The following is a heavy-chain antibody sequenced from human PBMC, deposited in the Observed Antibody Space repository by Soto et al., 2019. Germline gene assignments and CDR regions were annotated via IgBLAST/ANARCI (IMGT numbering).Heavy chain of an antibody. V-gene: IGHV1-46*01. J-gene: IGHJ6*02. CDR1: GYTFTSYY. D-gene: IGHD3-3*02. CDR2: INPSGGST. CDR3: AREVIFGVVIIRMDV. Sequence: ASVKVSCKASGYTFTSYYMHWVRQAPGQGLEWMGIINPSGGSTSYAQKFQGRVTMTRDTSTSTVYMELSSLRSEDTAVCYCAREVIFGVVIIRMDVWGQGTTVTVSS.